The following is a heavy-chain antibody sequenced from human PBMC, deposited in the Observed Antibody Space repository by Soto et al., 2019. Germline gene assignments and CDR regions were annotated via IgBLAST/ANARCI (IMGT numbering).Heavy chain of an antibody. CDR1: GFTFSSYW. D-gene: IGHD6-13*01. Sequence: GGSLRLSCAASGFTFSSYWMSWVRQAPGKGLEWVANIKQDGSEKYLVTPVKGRFTISRDNAKNSLYLQMNSLRAEDTAVYYCARVEWGSSWYGGAFDIWGQGTMVTVSS. V-gene: IGHV3-7*01. CDR2: IKQDGSEK. CDR3: ARVEWGSSWYGGAFDI. J-gene: IGHJ3*02.